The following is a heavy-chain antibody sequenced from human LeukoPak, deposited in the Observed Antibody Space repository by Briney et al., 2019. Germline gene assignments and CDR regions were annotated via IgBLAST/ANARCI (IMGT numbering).Heavy chain of an antibody. CDR3: ARDKVSGAGSYYDFWSGYFEY. V-gene: IGHV3-66*01. CDR1: GFTVSSNY. Sequence: GGSLRLSCAASGFTVSSNYMSWVRQAPGKGLEWVSVIYSGGSTYYADSVKGRFTISRDNSKNTLYLQMNSLRAEDTAVYYRARDKVSGAGSYYDFWSGYFEYWGQGTLVTVSS. J-gene: IGHJ4*02. CDR2: IYSGGST. D-gene: IGHD3-3*01.